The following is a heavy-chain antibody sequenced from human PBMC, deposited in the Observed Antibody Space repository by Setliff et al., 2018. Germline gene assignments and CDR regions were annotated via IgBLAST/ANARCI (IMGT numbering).Heavy chain of an antibody. Sequence: SETLSLTCAAYGGSFSHYYWTWIRQTPGKGLEWIGEANHSGSTSYNPSLNSRVTISVDTSKNQFSLKVISVTAADTAVYYCARGRNIASRLLDSWGQGTLVTVSS. CDR2: ANHSGST. CDR3: ARGRNIASRLLDS. J-gene: IGHJ4*02. CDR1: GGSFSHYY. D-gene: IGHD6-6*01. V-gene: IGHV4-34*01.